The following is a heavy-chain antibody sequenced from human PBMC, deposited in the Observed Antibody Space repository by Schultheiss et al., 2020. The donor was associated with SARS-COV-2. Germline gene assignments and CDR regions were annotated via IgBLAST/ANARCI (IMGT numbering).Heavy chain of an antibody. J-gene: IGHJ4*02. D-gene: IGHD1-1*01. CDR2: IYYSGST. CDR1: GGSISSYY. Sequence: SETLSLTCTVSGGSISSYYWSWIRQPPGKGLEWIGYIYYSGSTNYNPYLKSRVTISVDTSKNQFSLKLSSVTAADTAVYYCARINWNEGEQDFDYWGQGTLVTVSS. V-gene: IGHV4-59*08. CDR3: ARINWNEGEQDFDY.